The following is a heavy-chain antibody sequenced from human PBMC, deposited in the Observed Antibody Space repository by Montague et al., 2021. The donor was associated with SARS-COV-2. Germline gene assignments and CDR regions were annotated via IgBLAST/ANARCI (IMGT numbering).Heavy chain of an antibody. V-gene: IGHV4-34*01. Sequence: SETLSLTCAVYGGSLSGDHWSWIRQPPGKGLEWIGEVNHSGHTNYNLSLKSRVTMSVDTSKSQFSLKVRSVTAADTAVYYCARGPVGVAARPRYYFDQWGQGTLVTVSS. CDR3: ARGPVGVAARPRYYFDQ. J-gene: IGHJ4*02. CDR2: VNHSGHT. CDR1: GGSLSGDH. D-gene: IGHD6-6*01.